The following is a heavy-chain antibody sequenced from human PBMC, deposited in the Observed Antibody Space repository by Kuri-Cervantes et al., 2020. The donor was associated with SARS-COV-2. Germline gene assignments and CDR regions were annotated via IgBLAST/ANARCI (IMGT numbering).Heavy chain of an antibody. CDR2: ISSSSSYI. J-gene: IGHJ6*03. V-gene: IGHV3-21*01. CDR1: GFTFSSYG. CDR3: ARDSAPKLRFDYYYYMDV. D-gene: IGHD3-3*01. Sequence: GESLKISCAASGFTFSSYGMHWVRQAPGKGLEWVSSISSSSSYIYYADSVKGRFTISRDNAKNSLYLQMNSLRAEDTAVYYCARDSAPKLRFDYYYYMDVRGKGTTVTVS.